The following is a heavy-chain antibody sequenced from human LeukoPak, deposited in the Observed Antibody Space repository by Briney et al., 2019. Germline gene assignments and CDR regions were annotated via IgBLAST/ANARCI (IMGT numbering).Heavy chain of an antibody. Sequence: VGSLRLSCAASGFTVSSNYMSWVRQAPGKGLEWVSVIYSGGSIYYADSVKGRFTISRDNAKNSLYLQMNSLRAEDTAVYYCARESGTIYPAVVVAEPYFDYWGQGTLVTVSS. CDR2: IYSGGSI. CDR1: GFTVSSNY. D-gene: IGHD2-15*01. V-gene: IGHV3-53*01. CDR3: ARESGTIYPAVVVAEPYFDY. J-gene: IGHJ4*02.